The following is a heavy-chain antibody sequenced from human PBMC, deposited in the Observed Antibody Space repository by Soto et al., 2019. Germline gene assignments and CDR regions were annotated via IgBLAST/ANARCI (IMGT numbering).Heavy chain of an antibody. J-gene: IGHJ4*02. CDR3: ARDLDYGDYEFVY. Sequence: SEPLSLTCTVSGGSVSSGSYYWSWIRQPPGKGLEWIGYIYYSGSINYNPSLKSRVTISVDTSKNQFSLKLSSVTAADTAVYYCARDLDYGDYEFVYWGQGTLVTVSS. CDR2: IYYSGSI. V-gene: IGHV4-61*01. D-gene: IGHD4-17*01. CDR1: GGSVSSGSYY.